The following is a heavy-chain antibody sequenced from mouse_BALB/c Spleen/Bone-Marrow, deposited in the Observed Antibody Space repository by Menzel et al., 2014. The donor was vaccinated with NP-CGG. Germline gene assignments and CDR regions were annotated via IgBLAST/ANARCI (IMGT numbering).Heavy chain of an antibody. V-gene: IGHV1-82*01. D-gene: IGHD1-2*01. CDR2: IYPGDGDY. Sequence: QVQLQQSGPELVKPGASVKISCKASGYAFSSSWMNWVKQRPGQGLEWIGRIYPGDGDYNYNGKFKDKATLTADKSSSTTYMQLSSLTTVDSAVYFCARDLIHYSGYWYFDDWGAGTTVTGAS. CDR3: ARDLIHYSGYWYFDD. CDR1: GYAFSSSW. J-gene: IGHJ1*01.